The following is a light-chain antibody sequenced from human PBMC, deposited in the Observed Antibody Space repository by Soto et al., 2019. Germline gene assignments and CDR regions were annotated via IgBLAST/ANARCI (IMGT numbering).Light chain of an antibody. CDR3: RSCECRVSGVV. Sequence: QSVLTQPPSVSGAPGQRVTISCTGSSSNIGAGYDVHWYQQLPGTAPKLLIYGNSNRPSGIPDRFSGSKSGTSASLAITGFRAEDEAGYYRRSCECRVSGVVFGGGTKVSVL. CDR2: GNS. J-gene: IGLJ2*01. CDR1: SSNIGAGYD. V-gene: IGLV1-40*01.